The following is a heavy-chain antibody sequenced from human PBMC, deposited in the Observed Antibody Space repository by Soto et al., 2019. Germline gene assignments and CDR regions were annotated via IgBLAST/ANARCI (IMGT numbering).Heavy chain of an antibody. V-gene: IGHV3-30*03. CDR3: ATVEPRYSYVYYYGMDV. D-gene: IGHD5-18*01. CDR1: GFAFSSYG. CDR2: ISYDGSNK. J-gene: IGHJ6*02. Sequence: QVQLVESGGGVVQPGRSLRLSCAASGFAFSSYGMHWVRQAPGKGLEWVAIISYDGSNKYYADSVKGRFTISRDNSKNTLYLQMNSLRAEDTAVYYCATVEPRYSYVYYYGMDVWGQGTTVTVSS.